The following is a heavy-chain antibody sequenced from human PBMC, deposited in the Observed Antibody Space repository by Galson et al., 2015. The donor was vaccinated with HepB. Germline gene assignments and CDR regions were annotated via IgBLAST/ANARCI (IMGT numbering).Heavy chain of an antibody. CDR2: IYPGDSDT. D-gene: IGHD5-24*01. V-gene: IGHV5-51*01. CDR1: GYRFTSYW. CDR3: ARSRGQWLPAYYEY. J-gene: IGHJ4*02. Sequence: QSGAEVKKPGESLKISCTGSGYRFTSYWIAWVRQLPGQGLELMGIIYPGDSDTRYSPSFQGQVTISADKSFSTAYLQWNSLKVSDSGKYYCARSRGQWLPAYYEYWGQGTLVAVSS.